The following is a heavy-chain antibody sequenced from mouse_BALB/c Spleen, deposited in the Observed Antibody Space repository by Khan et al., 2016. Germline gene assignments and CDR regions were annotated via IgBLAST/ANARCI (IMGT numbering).Heavy chain of an antibody. J-gene: IGHJ1*01. CDR3: ARAALSYGSSYWYFDV. D-gene: IGHD1-1*01. CDR2: IYPGSGST. V-gene: IGHV1-55*01. CDR1: GYNFTSYW. Sequence: QVRLQQSGAELVKPGTSVKLSCKASGYNFTSYWINWVKLRPGQGLEWIGDIYPGSGSTNYNEKFKSKATLTVDTSSSTAHMQLSSLASEDSALXYCARAALSYGSSYWYFDVWGAGTTVTVSS.